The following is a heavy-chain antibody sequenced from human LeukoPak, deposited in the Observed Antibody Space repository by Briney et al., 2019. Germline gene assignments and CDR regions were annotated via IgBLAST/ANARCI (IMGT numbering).Heavy chain of an antibody. V-gene: IGHV3-64D*06. J-gene: IGHJ4*02. Sequence: GVSLSLLCSVSVHTFRNYAMHWARRAPGKGLEYVSAISSNGGTKYYADAVKRRFTISRDNYKNMLYLQMSSLSAEDAAIYYCEICRSGYYYFDSWGQGTLVTVSS. D-gene: IGHD3-22*01. CDR2: ISSNGGTK. CDR1: VHTFRNYA. CDR3: EICRSGYYYFDS.